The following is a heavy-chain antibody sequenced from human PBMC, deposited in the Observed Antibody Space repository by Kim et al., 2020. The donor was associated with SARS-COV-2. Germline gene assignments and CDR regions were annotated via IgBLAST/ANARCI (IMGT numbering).Heavy chain of an antibody. CDR3: ARRGGKGGY. V-gene: IGHV4-34*01. J-gene: IGHJ4*02. CDR2: INHSGST. CDR1: GGSFSGYY. Sequence: SETLSLTCAVYGGSFSGYYWSWIRQPPGKGLEWIGEINHSGSTNYNPSLKSRVTISVDTSKNQFSLKLSSVTAADTAVYYCARRGGKGGYWGQGTLATVS. D-gene: IGHD2-15*01.